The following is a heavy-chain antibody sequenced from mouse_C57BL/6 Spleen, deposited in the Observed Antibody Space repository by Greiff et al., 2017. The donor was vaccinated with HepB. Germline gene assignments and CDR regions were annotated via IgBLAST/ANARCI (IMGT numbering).Heavy chain of an antibody. D-gene: IGHD1-1*01. Sequence: VQLQQSGAELVKPGASVKLSCKASGYTFTEYTIHWVKQRSGQGLEWIGWFYPGSGSIKYNEKFKDKATLTADKSSSTVYMELSRLTSEDSAVYFRARHENPTLVAPGYFDYWGQGTTLTVSS. J-gene: IGHJ2*01. CDR2: FYPGSGSI. CDR1: GYTFTEYT. CDR3: ARHENPTLVAPGYFDY. V-gene: IGHV1-62-2*01.